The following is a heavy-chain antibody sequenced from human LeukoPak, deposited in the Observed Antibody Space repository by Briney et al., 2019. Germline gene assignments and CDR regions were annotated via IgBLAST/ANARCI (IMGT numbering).Heavy chain of an antibody. CDR1: GFTFSDYY. CDR2: ISSSGSTI. CDR3: ASGALKTPPYDFWSGYSPDY. Sequence: GGSLRLSCAASGFTFSDYYMSWIRQAPGKGLEWVSYISSSGSTIYYADSVKGRFTISRDSAKNSLYLQMNSLRAEDTAVYYCASGALKTPPYDFWSGYSPDYWGQGTLVTVSS. D-gene: IGHD3-3*01. V-gene: IGHV3-11*01. J-gene: IGHJ4*02.